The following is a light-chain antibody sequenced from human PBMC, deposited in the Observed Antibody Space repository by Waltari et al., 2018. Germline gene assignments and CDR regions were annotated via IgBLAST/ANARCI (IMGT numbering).Light chain of an antibody. Sequence: SYVLTPPPSVSVAPGQTARITCGEHNLGSKSVHWSQQKPGQAPVLVVYDDSDRPSGIPERFSGSNSGNTATLTISRVEAGDEADYYCQVWDSSSDHPRGHVVFGGGTKLTVL. CDR3: QVWDSSSDHPRGHVV. J-gene: IGLJ2*01. V-gene: IGLV3-21*02. CDR1: NLGSKS. CDR2: DDS.